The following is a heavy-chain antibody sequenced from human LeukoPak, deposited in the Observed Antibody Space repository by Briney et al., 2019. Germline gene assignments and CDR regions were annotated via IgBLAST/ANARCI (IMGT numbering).Heavy chain of an antibody. CDR1: GFTFSSSW. V-gene: IGHV3-48*04. CDR2: ISWRSGSI. D-gene: IGHD3-10*01. CDR3: AKLGRNYFDY. J-gene: IGHJ4*02. Sequence: GGSLRLSCAASGFTFSSSWMHWVRQVPGKGLVWVSGISWRSGSIEYADSVEGRFTISRDNAKNSLYLQMNSLRAEDTAVYYCAKLGRNYFDYWGQGTLVTVSS.